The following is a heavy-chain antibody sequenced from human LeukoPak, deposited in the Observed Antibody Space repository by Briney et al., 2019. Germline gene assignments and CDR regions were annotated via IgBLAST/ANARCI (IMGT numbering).Heavy chain of an antibody. Sequence: GGSPRLSCAASGFTVSSNYMSWVRQAPGKGLEWVSVLYTGGGTYYADSVKGRFTISRDNSKNTLYLQMNSLRAEDTAVYYCVRSGTRYLVYFDYWGQGTLVTVSS. CDR3: VRSGTRYLVYFDY. CDR2: LYTGGGT. CDR1: GFTVSSNY. V-gene: IGHV3-53*01. J-gene: IGHJ4*02. D-gene: IGHD1-26*01.